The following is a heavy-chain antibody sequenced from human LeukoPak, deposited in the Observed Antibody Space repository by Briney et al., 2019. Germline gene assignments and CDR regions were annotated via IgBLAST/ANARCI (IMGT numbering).Heavy chain of an antibody. V-gene: IGHV4-59*12. D-gene: IGHD3-3*01. Sequence: SETPSLTCTVSGGSISSYYWSWIRQPPGKGLEWIGYIYYSGSTDYNPSLKSRVSISVDTSKNQFSLKLSSVTAVDTAVYYCARRGIGNWFDPWGQGTLVTVSS. CDR2: IYYSGST. CDR3: ARRGIGNWFDP. J-gene: IGHJ5*02. CDR1: GGSISSYY.